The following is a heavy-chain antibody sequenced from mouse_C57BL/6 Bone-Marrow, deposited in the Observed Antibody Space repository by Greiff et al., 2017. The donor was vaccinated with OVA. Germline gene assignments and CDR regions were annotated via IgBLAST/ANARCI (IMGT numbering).Heavy chain of an antibody. J-gene: IGHJ3*01. CDR3: ARLIDYGNYEAY. Sequence: EVLLVESVAELVRPGASVKLSCTASGFNIKNTYMHWVKQRPEQGLEWIGRIDPANGNTKYAPKFQGKATITADTSSNTAYLQLSSLTSEDTAIYYCARLIDYGNYEAYWGQGTLVTVSA. D-gene: IGHD2-1*01. V-gene: IGHV14-3*01. CDR1: GFNIKNTY. CDR2: IDPANGNT.